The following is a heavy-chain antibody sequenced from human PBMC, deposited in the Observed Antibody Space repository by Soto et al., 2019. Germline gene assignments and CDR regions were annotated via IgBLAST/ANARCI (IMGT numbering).Heavy chain of an antibody. V-gene: IGHV3-48*02. CDR2: ISSSSSTI. Sequence: EVQLVESGGGLVQPGGSLRLSCAASGFTFSSYSMNWVRQAPGKGLEWVSYISSSSSTIYYADSVKGRFTISRDNAKNTLYLQMNSLRDEDTSVYYCSREGVILNWFDPWGQGTLVTVSS. CDR1: GFTFSSYS. J-gene: IGHJ5*02. CDR3: SREGVILNWFDP. D-gene: IGHD3-16*01.